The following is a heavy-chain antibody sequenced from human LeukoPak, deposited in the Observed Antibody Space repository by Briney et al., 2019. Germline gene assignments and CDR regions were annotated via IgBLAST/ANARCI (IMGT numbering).Heavy chain of an antibody. CDR2: ISSSSSYI. D-gene: IGHD6-25*01. CDR1: GFTFDDYA. V-gene: IGHV3-21*01. CDR3: ARLNPTSPGSRFDY. Sequence: KTGGSLRLSCAASGFTFDDYAMHWVRQAPGKGLEWVSSISSSSSYIYYADSVKGRFTISRDNAKNSLYLQMNSLRAEDTAVYYCARLNPTSPGSRFDYWGQGTLVTVSS. J-gene: IGHJ4*02.